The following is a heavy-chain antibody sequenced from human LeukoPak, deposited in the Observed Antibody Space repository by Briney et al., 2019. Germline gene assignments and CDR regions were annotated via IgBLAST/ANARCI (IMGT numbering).Heavy chain of an antibody. J-gene: IGHJ6*03. CDR1: GFTFNNYW. CDR2: INTDGSRT. CDR3: VRGASLAYYMDV. D-gene: IGHD3-16*02. V-gene: IGHV3-74*01. Sequence: GGSLRLSCAASGFTFNNYWMSWVRQAPGKGLVWVSRINTDGSRTNYADSVKGRFAISRDDAKNTVHLQMYSLGAEDSAVYYCVRGASLAYYMDVWGKGTTVTVSS.